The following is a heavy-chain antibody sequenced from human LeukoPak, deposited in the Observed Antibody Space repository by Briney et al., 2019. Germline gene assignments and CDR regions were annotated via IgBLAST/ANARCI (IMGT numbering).Heavy chain of an antibody. D-gene: IGHD1-26*01. J-gene: IGHJ4*02. Sequence: SETLSLTCTVSGGSISSSNYYWGWIRQPPGKGLEWIGSIYYSGSTSYNPSLKSRITISVDTSKNQFSLKLSSVTAADTAVYYCARENSGSFVFDSWGQGTLVTVSP. CDR1: GGSISSSNYY. V-gene: IGHV4-39*07. CDR3: ARENSGSFVFDS. CDR2: IYYSGST.